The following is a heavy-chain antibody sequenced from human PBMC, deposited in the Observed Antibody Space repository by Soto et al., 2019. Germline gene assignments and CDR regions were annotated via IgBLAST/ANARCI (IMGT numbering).Heavy chain of an antibody. CDR1: GYTFTSYG. Sequence: GASVKVSCKASGYTFTSYGISWVRQAPGQGLEWMGWISAYNGNTNYAQKLQGRVTMTTDTSTSTAYMELRSLRSDDTAVYYCASKSYDIVVVPAAHREVYYYYYMDVWGKGTTVTVSS. CDR3: ASKSYDIVVVPAAHREVYYYYYMDV. J-gene: IGHJ6*03. V-gene: IGHV1-18*01. D-gene: IGHD2-2*01. CDR2: ISAYNGNT.